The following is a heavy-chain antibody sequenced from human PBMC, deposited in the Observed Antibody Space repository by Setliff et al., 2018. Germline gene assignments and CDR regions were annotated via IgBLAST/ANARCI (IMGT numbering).Heavy chain of an antibody. D-gene: IGHD3-10*02. CDR2: MNSNTGGT. CDR3: ARVLFGDLFSWFDP. CDR1: GSNFIGYY. J-gene: IGHJ5*02. V-gene: IGHV1-2*02. Sequence: GASVKVSCKSSGSNFIGYYLYWLRQAPGQGLEWMGWMNSNTGGTNSAQKFQGRITMTRDTSIRTAYMELSRLRSDDTAMYYCARVLFGDLFSWFDPWGQGTLVTVSS.